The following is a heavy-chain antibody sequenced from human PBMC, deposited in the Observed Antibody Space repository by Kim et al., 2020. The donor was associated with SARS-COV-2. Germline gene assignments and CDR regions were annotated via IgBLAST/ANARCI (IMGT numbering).Heavy chain of an antibody. CDR2: ISWNSGSI. V-gene: IGHV3-9*01. CDR1: GFTFDDYA. CDR3: AKGWFGELPPNYFDY. J-gene: IGHJ4*01. Sequence: GGSLRLSCAASGFTFDDYAMHWVRQAPGKGLEWVSGISWNSGSIGYADSVKGRFTISRDNAKNSLYLQMNSLRAEDTALYYCAKGWFGELPPNYFDYWG. D-gene: IGHD3-10*01.